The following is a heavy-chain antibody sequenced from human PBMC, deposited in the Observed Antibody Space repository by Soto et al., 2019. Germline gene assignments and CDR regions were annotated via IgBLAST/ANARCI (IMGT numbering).Heavy chain of an antibody. CDR2: IGTSGSYI. Sequence: GSLRLSCAVSGFIFSRYSMNWVRQAPGKGLEWVSSIGTSGSYIYDTDSVKGRFTISRDNTKDSLYLQMNSLRAEDTAIYYCARGSAFIGLDYWGQGTPVTVS. D-gene: IGHD1-26*01. CDR1: GFIFSRYS. CDR3: ARGSAFIGLDY. V-gene: IGHV3-21*01. J-gene: IGHJ4*02.